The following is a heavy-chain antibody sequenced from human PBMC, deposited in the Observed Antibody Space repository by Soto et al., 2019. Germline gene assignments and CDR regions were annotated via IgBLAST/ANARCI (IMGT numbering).Heavy chain of an antibody. V-gene: IGHV2-5*02. CDR3: ARTPRDYDILTGYQKPYYFDY. Sequence: GSGPTLVNPTQTLTLTCTFSGFSLSTPGVGVGWVRQPPGKALEWLALIYWDDDKRYSPSLRSRLTITKDTSKNQVVLTMTNMDPVDTATYYCARTPRDYDILTGYQKPYYFDYWGQGTLVTVS. CDR2: IYWDDDK. CDR1: GFSLSTPGVG. J-gene: IGHJ4*02. D-gene: IGHD3-9*01.